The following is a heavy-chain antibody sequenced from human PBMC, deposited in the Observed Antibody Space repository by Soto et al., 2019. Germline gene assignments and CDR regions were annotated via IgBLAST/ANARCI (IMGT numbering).Heavy chain of an antibody. CDR1: GGSFSGCY. CDR2: INHSGST. D-gene: IGHD4-17*01. Sequence: QVQLHQWGAGLLKPSETLSLTCAVYGGSFSGCYWSWIRQPPGKGLEWIGEINHSGSTNYNPSLKSRVTISVDTSKNQFSLKLSSVTAADTAVYYCASFTYGDYGGNWFDPWGQGTLVTVSS. CDR3: ASFTYGDYGGNWFDP. J-gene: IGHJ5*02. V-gene: IGHV4-34*01.